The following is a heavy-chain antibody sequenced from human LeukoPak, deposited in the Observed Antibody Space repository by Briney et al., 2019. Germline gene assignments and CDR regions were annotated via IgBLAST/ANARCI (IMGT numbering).Heavy chain of an antibody. V-gene: IGHV1-2*02. Sequence: ASVKVSCKASGYTFTGYYMHWVRQAPGQGLEWMGWINPNSGGTNYAQKFQGRVTMTRDTSISTAYMELSRLRSDDTAVYYCARFPYGDYDDNWFDPWGQGTLVTVSS. D-gene: IGHD4-17*01. CDR1: GYTFTGYY. J-gene: IGHJ5*02. CDR2: INPNSGGT. CDR3: ARFPYGDYDDNWFDP.